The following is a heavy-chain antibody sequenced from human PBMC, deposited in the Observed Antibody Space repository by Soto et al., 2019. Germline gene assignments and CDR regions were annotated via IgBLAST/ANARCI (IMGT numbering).Heavy chain of an antibody. CDR1: DDSINSDKYY. CDR2: IYYRGNA. J-gene: IGHJ4*02. CDR3: ARLEGLATNSYYFDF. Sequence: SETLSLTCSVSDDSINSDKYYWGWIRQPPGKGLEWIGSIYYRGNAYYNPSLQTRVTISLDKSKTQFSLKLNSVTAADSAVYFCARLEGLATNSYYFDFWGPGALVTVSS. V-gene: IGHV4-39*01. D-gene: IGHD3-9*01.